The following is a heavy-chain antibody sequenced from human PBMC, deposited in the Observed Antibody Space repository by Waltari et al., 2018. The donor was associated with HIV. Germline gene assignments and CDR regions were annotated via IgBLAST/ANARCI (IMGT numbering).Heavy chain of an antibody. CDR1: CGSISNGRYY. J-gene: IGHJ4*02. CDR2: IYYSGTI. Sequence: QLQLLESGPGLVEPSQNLSLTCPVPCGSISNGRYYWNWIRQHPGKGLEWIGYIYYSGTIYYNPSLKSRVTISIDTSKNQFSLKLTSMTAADTAVYYCASRSGGSSRPFDYWGQGTPVTVSS. V-gene: IGHV4-31*03. CDR3: ASRSGGSSRPFDY. D-gene: IGHD6-13*01.